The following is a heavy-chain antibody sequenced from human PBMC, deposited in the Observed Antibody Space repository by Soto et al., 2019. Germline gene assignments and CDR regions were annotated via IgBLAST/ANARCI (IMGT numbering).Heavy chain of an antibody. V-gene: IGHV3-30*18. CDR3: AKDGVLGYCSGGSCYSPSAFEENYYYYYMDV. Sequence: GGSLRLSCAASGFTFSSYGMHWVRQAPGKGLEWVAVISYDGSNKYYADSVKGRFTISRDNSKNTLYLQMNSLRAEDTAVYYCAKDGVLGYCSGGSCYSPSAFEENYYYYYMDVWGKGTTVTVSS. D-gene: IGHD2-15*01. J-gene: IGHJ6*03. CDR1: GFTFSSYG. CDR2: ISYDGSNK.